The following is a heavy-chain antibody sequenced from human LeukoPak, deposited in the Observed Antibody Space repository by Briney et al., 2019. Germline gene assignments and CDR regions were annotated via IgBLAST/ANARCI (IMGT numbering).Heavy chain of an antibody. V-gene: IGHV3-48*03. J-gene: IGHJ4*02. D-gene: IGHD1-7*01. CDR3: ARPPYNWNYYFDY. CDR2: ISSSGSTI. Sequence: PGGSLRLSCAASGFTFSSYEMNWVRQAPGKGLGWVSYISSSGSTIYYADSVKGRFTISRDNAKNSLYLQMNSLRAEDTAVYYCARPPYNWNYYFDYWGQGTLVTVSS. CDR1: GFTFSSYE.